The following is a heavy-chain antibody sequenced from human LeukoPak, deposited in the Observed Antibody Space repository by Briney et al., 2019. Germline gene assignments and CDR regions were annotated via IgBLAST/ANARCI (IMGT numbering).Heavy chain of an antibody. D-gene: IGHD4-23*01. CDR3: ARAPLYGGHADWFDP. Sequence: SETLSLTCTVSGGSISSGGYYWTWIRQHPGKGLEWIGFIYYSGSTFYNPSLKSRVTISVDTSKNQFSLKLTSVSAADTAVYYCARAPLYGGHADWFDPWGQGTLVTVSS. V-gene: IGHV4-31*03. CDR1: GGSISSGGYY. J-gene: IGHJ5*02. CDR2: IYYSGST.